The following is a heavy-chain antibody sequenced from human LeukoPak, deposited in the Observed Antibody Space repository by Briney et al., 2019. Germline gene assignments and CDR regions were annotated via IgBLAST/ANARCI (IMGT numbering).Heavy chain of an antibody. CDR3: ARSQVAVGPRGAFDI. D-gene: IGHD1-26*01. CDR2: ISYDGSNK. Sequence: GGSLRLSCAASGFTFSSYAMHWVRQAPGKGLEWVAVISYDGSNKYYADSVKGRFTISRDNSKNTLYLQMNSLRAEDTAVYYCARSQVAVGPRGAFDIWGQGTMFTVSS. J-gene: IGHJ3*02. CDR1: GFTFSSYA. V-gene: IGHV3-30-3*01.